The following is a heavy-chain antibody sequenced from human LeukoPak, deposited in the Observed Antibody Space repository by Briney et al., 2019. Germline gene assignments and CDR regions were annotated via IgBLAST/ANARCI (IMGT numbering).Heavy chain of an antibody. J-gene: IGHJ6*02. V-gene: IGHV3-30*18. CDR2: ISYDGSNK. D-gene: IGHD6-13*01. CDR3: AKEQWKQQLGYYGMDV. Sequence: GGSLRLSCAASGFTFSSYGMHWVRQAPGKGLEWVAVISYDGSNKYYADSVKGRFTISRDNSKNTLYLQMNSLRAEDTAVYYCAKEQWKQQLGYYGMDVWGQGTLVTVSS. CDR1: GFTFSSYG.